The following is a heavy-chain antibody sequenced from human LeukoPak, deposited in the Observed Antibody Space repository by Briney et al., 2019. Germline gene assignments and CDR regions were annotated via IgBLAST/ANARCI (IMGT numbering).Heavy chain of an antibody. D-gene: IGHD1-7*01. Sequence: WETLSLTCSVSGGSISTYYWSWIRQPPGKGLEWIGYIYYSGSTNYSPSLKRRVTISVDTSKNQFSLKLSAVTAADTAVYYCARLNWNYERQLDYWGQGTLVTVPS. J-gene: IGHJ4*02. V-gene: IGHV4-59*08. CDR3: ARLNWNYERQLDY. CDR2: IYYSGST. CDR1: GGSISTYY.